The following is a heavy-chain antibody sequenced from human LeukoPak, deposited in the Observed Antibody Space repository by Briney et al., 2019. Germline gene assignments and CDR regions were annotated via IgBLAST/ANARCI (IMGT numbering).Heavy chain of an antibody. J-gene: IGHJ4*02. CDR1: GGSFSGYY. Sequence: PSETLSLTCAVYGGSFSGYYWSWIRQPPGKGLEWIGYIYYSGSTNYNPSLKSRVTISVDTSKNQFSLKLSSVTAADTAVYYCARDIPAGNWGQGTLVTVSS. CDR3: ARDIPAGN. D-gene: IGHD2-21*01. CDR2: IYYSGST. V-gene: IGHV4-59*01.